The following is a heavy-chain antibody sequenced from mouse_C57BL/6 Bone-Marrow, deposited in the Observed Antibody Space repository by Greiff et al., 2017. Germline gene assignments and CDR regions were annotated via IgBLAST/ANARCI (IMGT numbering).Heavy chain of an antibody. Sequence: VKLVESGAELVRPGTSVKMSCKASGYTFTNYWIGWAKQRPGHGLEWIGDIYPGGGYTNYNEKFKGKATLTADKSSSTAYMQFSSLTSEDSAIYYCARYRLNYFDDWGKGTTLTVSS. J-gene: IGHJ2*01. CDR3: ARYRLNYFDD. CDR1: GYTFTNYW. V-gene: IGHV1-63*01. CDR2: IYPGGGYT. D-gene: IGHD2-12*01.